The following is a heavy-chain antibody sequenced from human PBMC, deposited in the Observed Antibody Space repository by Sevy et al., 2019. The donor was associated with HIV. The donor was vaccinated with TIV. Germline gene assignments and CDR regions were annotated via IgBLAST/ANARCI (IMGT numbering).Heavy chain of an antibody. D-gene: IGHD3-10*01. Sequence: SETLSLTCNVSGGSIARSSYDWGWIRQSPGKGLEWIGSIYFSGSTSYATSLRSRVTISVDTSKNQVSLKMRSVTATDTAFYYCARHGGLVDRGFDFWGQGALVTVSS. CDR1: GGSIARSSYD. V-gene: IGHV4-39*01. CDR3: ARHGGLVDRGFDF. CDR2: IYFSGST. J-gene: IGHJ4*02.